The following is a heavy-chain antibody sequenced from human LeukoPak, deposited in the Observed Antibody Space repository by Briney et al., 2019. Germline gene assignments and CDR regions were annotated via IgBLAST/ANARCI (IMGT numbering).Heavy chain of an antibody. CDR3: ARDDFGDYVIDY. Sequence: GGSLRLSCAASGFTVSSNYMSWVRQAPGKGLEWISFISSDSSAIHYADSVKGRFTISRDNAKNSLYLHMNSLRDEDTAVYYCARDDFGDYVIDYWGQGTLVTVSS. CDR2: ISSDSSAI. J-gene: IGHJ4*02. V-gene: IGHV3-48*02. D-gene: IGHD4-17*01. CDR1: GFTVSSNY.